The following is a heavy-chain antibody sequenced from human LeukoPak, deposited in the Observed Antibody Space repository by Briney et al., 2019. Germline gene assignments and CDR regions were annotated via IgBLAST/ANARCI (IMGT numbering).Heavy chain of an antibody. Sequence: PSETLSLTCAVSGYSISSGYYWGWIRQPPGKGLDWIGSIYHSGSTYYNPSLKSRDTISVDTSKNQFSLKLSSVTAADTAVYYWARPYYDFWSGNENWFDPWGQGTLVTVSS. J-gene: IGHJ5*02. D-gene: IGHD3-3*01. CDR3: ARPYYDFWSGNENWFDP. CDR2: IYHSGST. CDR1: GYSISSGYY. V-gene: IGHV4-38-2*01.